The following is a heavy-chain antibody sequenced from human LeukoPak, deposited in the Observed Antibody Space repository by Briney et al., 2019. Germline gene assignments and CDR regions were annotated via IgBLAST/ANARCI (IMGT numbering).Heavy chain of an antibody. CDR3: ARSDGSPP. J-gene: IGHJ5*02. D-gene: IGHD1-26*01. CDR2: ISSSSSYI. V-gene: IGHV3-21*01. Sequence: PSGTLSLTCAVSGGSISSSNWWSWVRQPPGKGLEWVSSISSSSSYIYYADSVKGRFTISRDNAKNSLYLQMNSPRAEDTAVYYCARSDGSPPWGQGTLVTVSS. CDR1: GGSISSSN.